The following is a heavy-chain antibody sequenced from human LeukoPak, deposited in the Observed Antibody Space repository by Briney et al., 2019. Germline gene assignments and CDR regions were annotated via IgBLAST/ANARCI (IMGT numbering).Heavy chain of an antibody. Sequence: SETLSLTCAVYGGSFSGYYWSWIRQPPGKGLEWIGEINHSGSTNYIPSLKSRVTISVDTSKNQFSLKLSSVTAADTAVYYCARELQWLRLSWFDPWGQGTLVTVSS. CDR3: ARELQWLRLSWFDP. J-gene: IGHJ5*02. CDR1: GGSFSGYY. D-gene: IGHD5-12*01. CDR2: INHSGST. V-gene: IGHV4-34*01.